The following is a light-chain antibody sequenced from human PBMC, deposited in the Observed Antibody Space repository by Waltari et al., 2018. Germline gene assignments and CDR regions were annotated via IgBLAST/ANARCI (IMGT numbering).Light chain of an antibody. CDR2: DVS. CDR3: SSQSSNNIVL. Sequence: QSALTHPASVSGSPGQSVTISCTGTSSDVGSYNHVSWYQEHPGQGPKVIIYDVSDRPSGVSARFSGSKSGNTASLTISGLQAEDEADYYCSSQSSNNIVLFGGGTKVTVL. V-gene: IGLV2-14*01. J-gene: IGLJ3*02. CDR1: SSDVGSYNH.